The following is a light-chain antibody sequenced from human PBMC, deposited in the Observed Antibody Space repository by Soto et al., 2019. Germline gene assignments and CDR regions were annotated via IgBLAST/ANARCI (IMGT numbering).Light chain of an antibody. V-gene: IGKV3-15*01. CDR1: QSVSSSY. J-gene: IGKJ1*01. CDR2: GAS. CDR3: QQYNNWPPT. Sequence: EIVLTQSPGTLSLSPGERASPSCRASQSVSSSYLAWYQQKPGQAPRLLIYGASTRATGIPARFSGSGSGTEFTLTISSLQSEDFAVYYCQQYNNWPPTFGQGTKVDIK.